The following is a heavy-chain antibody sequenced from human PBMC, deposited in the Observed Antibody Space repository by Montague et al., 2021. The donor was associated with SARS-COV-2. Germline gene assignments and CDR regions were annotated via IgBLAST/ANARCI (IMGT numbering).Heavy chain of an antibody. J-gene: IGHJ4*02. V-gene: IGHV4-59*08. CDR3: ATTPSYRSGWSLDY. CDR1: LGCIVDYY. Sequence: SETLSLTCSVSLGCIVDYYWSWTRQPPGELLSRIVHLYYIGFTTYKPSLKSRVTMSVDTSKNQFSLKLSSVTAAGTAVYYCATTPSYRSGWSLDYWGQGTLVTVSS. D-gene: IGHD6-19*01. CDR2: LYYIGFT.